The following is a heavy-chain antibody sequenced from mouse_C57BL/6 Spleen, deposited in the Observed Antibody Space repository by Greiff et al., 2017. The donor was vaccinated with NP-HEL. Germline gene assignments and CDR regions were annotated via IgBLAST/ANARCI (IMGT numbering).Heavy chain of an antibody. CDR2: ISSGSSTI. CDR3: ARRDYGSSYLFDY. CDR1: GFTFSDYG. D-gene: IGHD1-1*01. V-gene: IGHV5-17*01. J-gene: IGHJ2*01. Sequence: EVHLVESGGGLVKPGGSLKLSCAASGFTFSDYGMHWVRQAPEKGLEWVAYISSGSSTIYYADTVKGRFTISRDNAKNTLFLQMTSLRSEDTAMYYCARRDYGSSYLFDYWGQGTTLTVSS.